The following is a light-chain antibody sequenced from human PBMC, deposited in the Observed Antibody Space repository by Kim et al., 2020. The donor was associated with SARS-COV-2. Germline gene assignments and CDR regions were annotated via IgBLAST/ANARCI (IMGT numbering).Light chain of an antibody. CDR1: SSNIGSNY. Sequence: ELTQPPSASGIPGQKITISCSGSSSNIGSNYIYWYQQFPGTAPKLLIYRNTLRPSGVPDRFSGSKSGTSASLAISGLRSEDEATNYCEVWDDSLSGVVFGGGTQLTVL. CDR2: RNT. V-gene: IGLV1-47*01. J-gene: IGLJ2*01. CDR3: EVWDDSLSGVV.